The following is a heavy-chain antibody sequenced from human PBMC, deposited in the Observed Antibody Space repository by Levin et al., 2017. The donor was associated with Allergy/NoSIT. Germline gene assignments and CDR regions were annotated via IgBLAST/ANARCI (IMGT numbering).Heavy chain of an antibody. D-gene: IGHD3-10*01. CDR1: GFTFSSYG. CDR2: IWYDGSNK. Sequence: GGSLRLSCAASGFTFSSYGMHWVRQAPGKGLEWVAVIWYDGSNKYYADSVKGRFTISRDNSKNTLYLQMNSLRAEDTAVYYCARGNTMVQGVIRRNYYMDVWGKGTTVTVSS. J-gene: IGHJ6*03. CDR3: ARGNTMVQGVIRRNYYMDV. V-gene: IGHV3-33*01.